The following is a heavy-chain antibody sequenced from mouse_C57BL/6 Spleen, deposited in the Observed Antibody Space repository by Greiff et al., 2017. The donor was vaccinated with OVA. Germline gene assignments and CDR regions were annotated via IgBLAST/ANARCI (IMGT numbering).Heavy chain of an antibody. J-gene: IGHJ2*01. CDR2: ISGGGGNT. V-gene: IGHV5-9*01. Sequence: EVKLQESGGGLVKPGGSLKLSCAASGFTFSSYTMSWVRQTPEKRLEWVATISGGGGNTYYPDSVKGRFTISRDNAKNTLYLQMSSLRSEDTALYYCARLYYGSSYYFDYWGQGTTLTVSS. CDR3: ARLYYGSSYYFDY. D-gene: IGHD1-1*01. CDR1: GFTFSSYT.